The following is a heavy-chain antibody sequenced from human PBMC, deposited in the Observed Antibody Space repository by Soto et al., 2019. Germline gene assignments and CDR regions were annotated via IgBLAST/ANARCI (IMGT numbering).Heavy chain of an antibody. Sequence: SETLSLTCTVSGGSISSYYWSWIRQPPRKGLEWIGYIYYSGNTNYNPSLKSRVTISVDTSKNQFSLKLSSVTAADTAVYYCAREGDSSVYYSYYSGMDVWGQGTTVSVSS. V-gene: IGHV4-59*01. CDR2: IYYSGNT. J-gene: IGHJ6*02. CDR1: GGSISSYY. CDR3: AREGDSSVYYSYYSGMDV. D-gene: IGHD3-22*01.